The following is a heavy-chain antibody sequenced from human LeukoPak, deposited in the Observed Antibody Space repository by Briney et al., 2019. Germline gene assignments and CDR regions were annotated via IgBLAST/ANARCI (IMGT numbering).Heavy chain of an antibody. CDR2: ISYDGSNK. CDR3: ARGGPTLSFDY. CDR1: GFTFSSYG. D-gene: IGHD1-1*01. J-gene: IGHJ4*02. Sequence: PGGSLRLSCAASGFTFSSYGMHWVRQAPGKGLEWVAVISYDGSNKYYADSVKSRFTSSRDNSKNTLYLQMNIPRTKDKTVYYCARGGPTLSFDYWGQGPPVNVSS. V-gene: IGHV3-30*03.